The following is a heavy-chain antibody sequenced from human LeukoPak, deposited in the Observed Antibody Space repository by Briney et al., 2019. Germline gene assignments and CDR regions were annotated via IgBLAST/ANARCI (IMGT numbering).Heavy chain of an antibody. Sequence: PSETLSLTCAVYGGSFSGYYWSWIRQPPGKGLEWIGEINHSGSTNYNPSLKSRVTISVDTSKNQFSLKLSSVTAADTAVYYCASSSPDDYDYVWGSYRLDYWGQGTLATVSS. V-gene: IGHV4-34*01. D-gene: IGHD3-16*02. CDR2: INHSGST. CDR3: ASSSPDDYDYVWGSYRLDY. CDR1: GGSFSGYY. J-gene: IGHJ4*02.